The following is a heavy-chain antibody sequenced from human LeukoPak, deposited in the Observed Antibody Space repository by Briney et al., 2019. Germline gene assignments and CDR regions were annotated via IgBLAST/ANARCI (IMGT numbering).Heavy chain of an antibody. CDR1: GFTVSSNY. CDR2: IYSGGST. V-gene: IGHV3-66*01. Sequence: GGSLGLSCAASGFTVSSNYMSWVRQAPGKGLEWVSVIYSGGSTYYADSVKGRFTISRDNSKNTLYLQMNSLRAEDTAVYYCASSYYDFWSGYWHYYYGMDVWGQGTTVTVSS. CDR3: ASSYYDFWSGYWHYYYGMDV. J-gene: IGHJ6*02. D-gene: IGHD3-3*01.